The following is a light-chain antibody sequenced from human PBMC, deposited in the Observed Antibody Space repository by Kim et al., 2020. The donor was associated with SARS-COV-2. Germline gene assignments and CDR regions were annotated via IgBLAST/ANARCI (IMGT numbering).Light chain of an antibody. Sequence: GGTVTLTCGSSTGPVTGGHFPNWFQQKPGQAPRALISNTNNRHSWTPARFSGSLLGDKAALTLSGVQPEDEADYHCLLYFGGGQWVFGGGTKVTVL. V-gene: IGLV7-43*01. J-gene: IGLJ3*02. CDR3: LLYFGGGQWV. CDR1: TGPVTGGHF. CDR2: NTN.